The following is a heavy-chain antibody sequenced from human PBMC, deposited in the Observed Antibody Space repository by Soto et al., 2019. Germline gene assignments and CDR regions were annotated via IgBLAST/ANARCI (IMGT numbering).Heavy chain of an antibody. D-gene: IGHD2-2*02. V-gene: IGHV3-30-3*01. CDR1: GFTFSSYA. CDR3: ARDLDCSSPSRYSALPGV. CDR2: ISYDGSNK. Sequence: GGSRRRSCAASGFTFSSYAMHWVRQAPGKGLEWVAAISYDGSNKYYADSVRGRFTISRDNSKNTLYLQMNSLRAEDTAVYYCARDLDCSSPSRYSALPGVWGQGTMVTVSS. J-gene: IGHJ6*02.